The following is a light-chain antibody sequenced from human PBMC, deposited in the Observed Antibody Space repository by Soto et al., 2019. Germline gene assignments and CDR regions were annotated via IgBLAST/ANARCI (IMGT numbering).Light chain of an antibody. J-gene: IGKJ3*01. V-gene: IGKV3-20*01. CDR1: QSVVNSY. CDR2: DAS. CDR3: QQYGDSPFT. Sequence: DIVLTQSPGTLSLSPGERAMLSCRASQSVVNSYLAWFQHKPGQAPRLLIHDASRRATGIPDRFSGSGSGTDFTLTISRLEPEDFAVYYCQQYGDSPFTFGPGTRVDIK.